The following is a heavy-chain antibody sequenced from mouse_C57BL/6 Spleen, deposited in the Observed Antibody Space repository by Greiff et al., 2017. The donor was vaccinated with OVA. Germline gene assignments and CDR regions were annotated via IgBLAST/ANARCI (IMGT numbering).Heavy chain of an antibody. Sequence: VQLVESGAELVKPGASVKISCKASGYAFSSYWMNWVKQRPGKGLEWIGQIYPGDGDTNYNGKFKGKATLTADKSSSTAYMQLSSLTSEDSAVYFCARTHYYGSSYWYFDVWGTGTTVTVSS. J-gene: IGHJ1*03. CDR3: ARTHYYGSSYWYFDV. D-gene: IGHD1-1*01. V-gene: IGHV1-80*01. CDR2: IYPGDGDT. CDR1: GYAFSSYW.